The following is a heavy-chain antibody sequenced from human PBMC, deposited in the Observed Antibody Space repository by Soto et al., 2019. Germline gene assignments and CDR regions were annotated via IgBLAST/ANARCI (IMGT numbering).Heavy chain of an antibody. CDR1: GFTFSDYY. V-gene: IGHV3-11*05. CDR3: ARVGDSYEIEH. CDR2: ISTTSIYT. Sequence: QVQLVESGGGLVKPGGSLRLSCAASGFTFSDYYMNWIRQAPGKGLEWISYISTTSIYTNYADSVKGRFTISRDNAKNSLDAQMNSLRAEDTAVYYCARVGDSYEIEHWGQGTLVTVSS. D-gene: IGHD5-18*01. J-gene: IGHJ1*01.